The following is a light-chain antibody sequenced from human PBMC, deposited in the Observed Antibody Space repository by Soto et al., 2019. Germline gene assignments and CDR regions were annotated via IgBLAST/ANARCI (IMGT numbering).Light chain of an antibody. Sequence: ETLMTQSPATLSVSPGERATLSCRASQSVSDYLAWYQQRPGQAPRLLIFGASTRATGFPARFSGSGSGTDFTLTISSLQAEDVAVYYCQQYHSTRLTFGGGTKVDI. CDR2: GAS. CDR3: QQYHSTRLT. V-gene: IGKV3-15*01. J-gene: IGKJ4*01. CDR1: QSVSDY.